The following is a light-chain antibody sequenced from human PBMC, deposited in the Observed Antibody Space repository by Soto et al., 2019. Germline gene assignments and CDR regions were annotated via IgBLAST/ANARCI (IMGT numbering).Light chain of an antibody. CDR1: QSISSW. Sequence: DIQMTQSPSTLSASVGDRVTITCRASQSISSWLAWYQQKPGKAPNLLIYKASNLESGVPSRFSGSGSGTEFTLTISSLQPDDFGTYYCQQYNSYSYTFGQGTTVEIK. V-gene: IGKV1-5*03. CDR2: KAS. J-gene: IGKJ2*01. CDR3: QQYNSYSYT.